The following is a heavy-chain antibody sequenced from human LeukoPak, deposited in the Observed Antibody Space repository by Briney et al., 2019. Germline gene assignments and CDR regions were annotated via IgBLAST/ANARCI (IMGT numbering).Heavy chain of an antibody. V-gene: IGHV1-18*01. CDR2: ISAYNGNT. D-gene: IGHD3-22*01. J-gene: IGHJ5*02. Sequence: VASVKVSCKASGYTFTSYGISWVRQAPGQGLEWMGWISAYNGNTNYAQKPQGRVTMTTDTSTSTAYMELRSLRSDDTAVYYCARDQGYYDSSGYLTYWFDPWGQGTLVTVSS. CDR1: GYTFTSYG. CDR3: ARDQGYYDSSGYLTYWFDP.